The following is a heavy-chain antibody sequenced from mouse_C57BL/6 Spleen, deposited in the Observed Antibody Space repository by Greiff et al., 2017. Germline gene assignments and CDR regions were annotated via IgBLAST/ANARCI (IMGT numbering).Heavy chain of an antibody. Sequence: QVQLKESGAELARPGASVKLSCKASGYTFTSYGISWVKQRTGQGLEWIGEIYPRSGNTYYNEKFKGKATLTADKSSSTAYMELRSLTSEDSAVYFCARSETAQARSHWGYAMDYWGQGTSVTVSS. CDR3: ARSETAQARSHWGYAMDY. CDR1: GYTFTSYG. J-gene: IGHJ4*01. D-gene: IGHD3-2*02. V-gene: IGHV1-81*01. CDR2: IYPRSGNT.